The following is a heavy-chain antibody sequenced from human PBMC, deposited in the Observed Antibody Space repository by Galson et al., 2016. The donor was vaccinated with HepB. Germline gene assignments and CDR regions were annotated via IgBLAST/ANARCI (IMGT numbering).Heavy chain of an antibody. CDR2: IYWNDDN. Sequence: PALVKPTQTLTLTCTFSGFSLTTTAVGVGWFRQPPGKALEWLALIYWNDDNHYSPSLRSRLTLNKDTSKNHVVLTMTNMDPVDTATYYCAHGSGWLFDYWGQGTLVTVSS. J-gene: IGHJ4*02. CDR1: GFSLTTTAVG. V-gene: IGHV2-5*01. CDR3: AHGSGWLFDY. D-gene: IGHD6-19*01.